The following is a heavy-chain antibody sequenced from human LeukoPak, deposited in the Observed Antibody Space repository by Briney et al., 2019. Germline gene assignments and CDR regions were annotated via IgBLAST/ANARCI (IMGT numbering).Heavy chain of an antibody. Sequence: GGSLRLSCAASGFIFNTYGTHWVRQGPGKGLEWVAVISYDGSNKWYADSVKGRFTISRDNSKNTLYLQMNSLRPEDTAVYFCAKDLNTYRYDSRDLQHWGQGILVTVSS. V-gene: IGHV3-30*18. CDR1: GFIFNTYG. D-gene: IGHD3-22*01. J-gene: IGHJ1*01. CDR3: AKDLNTYRYDSRDLQH. CDR2: ISYDGSNK.